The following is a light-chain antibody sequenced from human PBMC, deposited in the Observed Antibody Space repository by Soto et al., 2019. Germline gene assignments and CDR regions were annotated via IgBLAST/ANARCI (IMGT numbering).Light chain of an antibody. V-gene: IGKV3D-15*01. Sequence: ETVMTQSPATLSVSPGDRATLSCRASQSVDNDLAWYQQKPGQPPRLLIYDASTRATGIPARFSGSQSGTEFTLTISSLLSEDFAVYSCQQYNNWPLTFGGGTKVDI. CDR1: QSVDND. J-gene: IGKJ4*01. CDR3: QQYNNWPLT. CDR2: DAS.